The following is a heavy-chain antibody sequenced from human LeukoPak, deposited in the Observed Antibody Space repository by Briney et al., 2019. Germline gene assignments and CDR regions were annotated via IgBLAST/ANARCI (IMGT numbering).Heavy chain of an antibody. Sequence: GGSLRLSCAASGFTFSSYSMNWVRQAPGKGLEWVANIKQDGSEKYYVDSVKGRFTISRDNAKNSLYLQMNSLRAEDTAVYYCARAGGDYYFDYWGQGTLVTVSS. D-gene: IGHD4-17*01. CDR1: GFTFSSYS. CDR2: IKQDGSEK. CDR3: ARAGGDYYFDY. V-gene: IGHV3-7*01. J-gene: IGHJ4*02.